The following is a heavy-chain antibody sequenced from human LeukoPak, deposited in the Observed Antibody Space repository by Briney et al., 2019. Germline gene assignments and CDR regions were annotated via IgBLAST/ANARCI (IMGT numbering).Heavy chain of an antibody. CDR2: IGTAGDT. Sequence: PGGSLRLSCAASEFTVSSYDMHWVRQATGKGLEWVSAIGTAGDTYYPGSVKGRFTISRENAKNSLYLQMNSLRAGDTAVYYCARVRKYSGYYSWYFDLWGRGTLVTVSS. V-gene: IGHV3-13*01. CDR1: EFTVSSYD. J-gene: IGHJ2*01. CDR3: ARVRKYSGYYSWYFDL. D-gene: IGHD5-12*01.